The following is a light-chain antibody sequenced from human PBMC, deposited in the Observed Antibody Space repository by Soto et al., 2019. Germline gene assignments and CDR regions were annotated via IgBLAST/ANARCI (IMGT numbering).Light chain of an antibody. CDR2: EVN. V-gene: IGLV2-14*01. CDR3: RSHTTYNTICV. J-gene: IGLJ1*01. CDR1: SSDVGRDIY. Sequence: QSVLTQPASVSGSPGQSITISCTGTSSDVGRDIYVSWYQQHPGKAPKLMIFEVNNRPSGVSIRFSGSRSGNTASLTISGIQAEDEADYYCRSHTTYNTICVFGTGTKV.